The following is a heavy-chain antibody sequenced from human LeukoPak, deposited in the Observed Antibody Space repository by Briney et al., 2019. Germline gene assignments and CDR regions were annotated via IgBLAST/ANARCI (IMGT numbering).Heavy chain of an antibody. D-gene: IGHD6-6*01. CDR1: GYTLTELS. J-gene: IGHJ4*02. CDR2: FDPEDGET. V-gene: IGHV1-24*01. Sequence: ASVKVSCKVSGYTLTELSMHWVRQAPGEGLEWMGGFDPEDGETIYAQKFQGRVTMTEDTSTDTAYMELSSLRSEDTAVYYCATVDQYSSSGATDYWGQGTLVTVSS. CDR3: ATVDQYSSSGATDY.